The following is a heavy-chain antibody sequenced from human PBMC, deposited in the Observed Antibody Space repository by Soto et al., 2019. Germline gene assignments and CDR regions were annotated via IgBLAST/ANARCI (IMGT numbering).Heavy chain of an antibody. CDR2: IYYSGST. J-gene: IGHJ6*02. D-gene: IGHD3-3*01. Sequence: SGTLFLTCTVSCGSLRSSSYYRGWIRQPPGKGLEWIGSIYYSGSTYYNPSLKSRVTISVDTSKNQFSLKLSSVTAADTAVYYCATYYDFWSGYCYEYGMDVWGQGTTVTVSS. CDR3: ATYYDFWSGYCYEYGMDV. V-gene: IGHV4-39*01. CDR1: CGSLRSSSYY.